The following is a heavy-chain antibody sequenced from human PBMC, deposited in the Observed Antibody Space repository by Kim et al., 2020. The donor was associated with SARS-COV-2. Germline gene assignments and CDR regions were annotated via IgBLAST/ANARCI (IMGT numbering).Heavy chain of an antibody. Sequence: DSVKGRFTITRDNSKNTLYLQMNSRRAEDTAVYYCARVPPYGDPTYYFDYWGQGTLVTVSS. V-gene: IGHV3-53*01. D-gene: IGHD4-17*01. CDR3: ARVPPYGDPTYYFDY. J-gene: IGHJ4*02.